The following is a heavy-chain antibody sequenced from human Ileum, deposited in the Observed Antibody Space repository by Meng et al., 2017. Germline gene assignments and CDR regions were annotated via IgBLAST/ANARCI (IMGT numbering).Heavy chain of an antibody. Sequence: QVALQGAGPGLVNPSPTPSLTCTVSGGSISGGHYFWSWIRQHPEKGLEWIGYIYHSGVTYYSPSLKSRLTISVDTSKNQFSLKLSSVTAADTAIYYCARGVVTYYDSSTLTWFDPWGQGALVTVSS. V-gene: IGHV4-31*03. CDR1: GGSISGGHYF. D-gene: IGHD3-22*01. CDR3: ARGVVTYYDSSTLTWFDP. CDR2: IYHSGVT. J-gene: IGHJ5*02.